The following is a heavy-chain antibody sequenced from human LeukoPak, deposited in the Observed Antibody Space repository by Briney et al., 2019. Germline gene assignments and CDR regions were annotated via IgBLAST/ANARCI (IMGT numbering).Heavy chain of an antibody. Sequence: SETLSLTCTVSGGSISTSSYYWGWVRQPPGKGLEWIGNIFYSGSTYYSPSLKSRVTISLDTSRNQFSLKLNSVTAADTAVYYCARNQGYSSSCFDPWGQGTLVTVSS. CDR1: GGSISTSSYY. CDR2: IFYSGST. CDR3: ARNQGYSSSCFDP. J-gene: IGHJ5*02. D-gene: IGHD6-13*01. V-gene: IGHV4-39*07.